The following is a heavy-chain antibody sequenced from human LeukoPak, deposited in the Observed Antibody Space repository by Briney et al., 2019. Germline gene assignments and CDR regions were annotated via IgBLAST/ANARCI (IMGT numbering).Heavy chain of an antibody. Sequence: ASVKVSCKASGGTFSSYAISWVRQAPGQGLEWMGGIIPIFGTANYAQKFQGRVTITADKSTSTAYMELGSLRSEDTAVYYCARGGIVGSFDYWGQGTLVTVSS. V-gene: IGHV1-69*06. CDR3: ARGGIVGSFDY. J-gene: IGHJ4*02. CDR1: GGTFSSYA. D-gene: IGHD1-26*01. CDR2: IIPIFGTA.